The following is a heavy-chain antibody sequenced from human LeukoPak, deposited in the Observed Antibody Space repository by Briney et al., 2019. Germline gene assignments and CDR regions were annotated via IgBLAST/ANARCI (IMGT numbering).Heavy chain of an antibody. V-gene: IGHV3-64D*06. CDR3: VKVHDYGDHGPFQH. J-gene: IGHJ1*01. Sequence: GGSLRLSCSASGFTFSSYAMHWVRQAPGKGLEYVSAISSNGGSTYYADSVKGRFTISRDNSKNTLYLQMSSLRAEDTAVYYCVKVHDYGDHGPFQHWGQGTLVTVSS. CDR1: GFTFSSYA. D-gene: IGHD4-17*01. CDR2: ISSNGGST.